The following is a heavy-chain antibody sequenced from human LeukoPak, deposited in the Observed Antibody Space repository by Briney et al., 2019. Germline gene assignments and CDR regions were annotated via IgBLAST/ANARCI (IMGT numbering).Heavy chain of an antibody. CDR1: GFTFSSYG. CDR2: IYSGGST. CDR3: ARLWFGEFTIDY. V-gene: IGHV3-66*04. D-gene: IGHD3-10*01. Sequence: GGSLRLSCAASGFTFSSYGMSWVRQAPGKGLEWVSVIYSGGSTYYADSVKGRFTISRDNSKNTLYLQMNSLRAEDTAVYYCARLWFGEFTIDYWGQGTLVTVSS. J-gene: IGHJ4*02.